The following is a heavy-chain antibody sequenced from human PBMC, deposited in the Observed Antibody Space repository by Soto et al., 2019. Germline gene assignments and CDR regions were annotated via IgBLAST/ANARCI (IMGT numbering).Heavy chain of an antibody. CDR1: GFTFTRYS. CDR2: ISSTTNYI. Sequence: GGSLRLSCAASGFTFTRYSMNWVRQAPGKVLEWVSSISSTTNYIYYGDSMKGRFTISRDNAKNSLYLEMNSLRAEDTAVYYCERDFYYDILYYYYGRDVWGQGTTVTVSS. V-gene: IGHV3-21*06. CDR3: ERDFYYDILYYYYGRDV. J-gene: IGHJ6*02. D-gene: IGHD3-9*01.